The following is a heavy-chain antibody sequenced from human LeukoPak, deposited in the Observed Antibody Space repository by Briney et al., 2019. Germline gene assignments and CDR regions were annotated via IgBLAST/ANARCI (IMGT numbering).Heavy chain of an antibody. CDR2: ISSSSSYI. CDR1: GFTFSSYS. V-gene: IGHV3-21*01. D-gene: IGHD6-6*01. CDR3: ARALSIAARPNWFDP. Sequence: GGSLRLSCAASGFTFSSYSMNWVRQAPGEGLEWVSSISSSSSYIYYADSVKGRFTISRDNAKNSLYLQMNSLRAEDTAVYYCARALSIAARPNWFDPWGQGTLVTVSS. J-gene: IGHJ5*02.